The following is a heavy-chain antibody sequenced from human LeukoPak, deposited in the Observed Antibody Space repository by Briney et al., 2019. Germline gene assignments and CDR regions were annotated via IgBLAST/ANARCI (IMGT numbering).Heavy chain of an antibody. CDR1: GFTFSSYS. CDR2: ISGSGGST. Sequence: GSLRLSCAASGFTFSSYSMNWVRQAPGKGLEWVSAISGSGGSTYYADSVKGRFTISRDNSKNTLYLQMNSLRAEDTAVYYCARTYYYGSGSYGTWFDPWGQGTLVTVSS. V-gene: IGHV3-23*01. J-gene: IGHJ5*02. CDR3: ARTYYYGSGSYGTWFDP. D-gene: IGHD3-10*01.